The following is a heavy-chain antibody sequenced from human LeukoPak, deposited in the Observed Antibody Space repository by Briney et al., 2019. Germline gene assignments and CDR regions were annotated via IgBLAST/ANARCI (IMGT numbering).Heavy chain of an antibody. CDR3: AKDKGPRGILFDY. CDR1: GFIFTNYA. J-gene: IGHJ4*02. D-gene: IGHD3-16*01. CDR2: ISGTTDNT. Sequence: PGGSLRLSCAASGFIFTNYAMGWVRQAPGKGLEWVSVISGTTDNTHYADSVKGRFTISRDNSKNTLYLQMNSLRAEDTAVYYCAKDKGPRGILFDYWGQGTLVTVSS. V-gene: IGHV3-23*01.